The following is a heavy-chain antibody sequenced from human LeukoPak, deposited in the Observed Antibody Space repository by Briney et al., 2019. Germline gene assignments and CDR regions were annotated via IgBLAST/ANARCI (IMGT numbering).Heavy chain of an antibody. CDR3: ARDLSSWYGYYFDY. CDR1: GFTFSSYS. CDR2: ISSSSSYI. J-gene: IGHJ4*02. Sequence: GGSLRLSCAASGFTFSSYSMNWVRQAPGKGLEWVSSISSSSSYIYYADSVKGRFTISRDNAKNSLYLQMNSLRAEDTAVYYRARDLSSWYGYYFDYWGQGTLVTVSS. D-gene: IGHD6-13*01. V-gene: IGHV3-21*01.